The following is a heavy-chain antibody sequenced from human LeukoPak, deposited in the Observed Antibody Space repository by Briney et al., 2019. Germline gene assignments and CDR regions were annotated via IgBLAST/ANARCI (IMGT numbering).Heavy chain of an antibody. Sequence: SETLSLTCTVSGGSISSYYWSWIRQPAGKGREWIGRIYTSGSTNYNSSLKSRVTMSVDTSKNQFSLKLSSVTAADTAVYYCARDTANYYDSSGYYDYWGQGTLVTVSS. CDR2: IYTSGST. V-gene: IGHV4-4*07. CDR1: GGSISSYY. CDR3: ARDTANYYDSSGYYDY. J-gene: IGHJ4*02. D-gene: IGHD3-22*01.